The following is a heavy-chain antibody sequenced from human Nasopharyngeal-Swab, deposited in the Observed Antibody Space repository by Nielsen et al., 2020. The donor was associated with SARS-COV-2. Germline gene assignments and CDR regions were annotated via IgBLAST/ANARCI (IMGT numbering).Heavy chain of an antibody. Sequence: GESLKISCAASGFTFSSYGMHWVRQAPGKGLEWVAVIWYDGSNKYYADSVKGRFTISRDNSKNTLYLQMNSLRAEDTAVYYCARDAGGSGGGYWGQGTLVTVLL. CDR1: GFTFSSYG. D-gene: IGHD3-16*01. CDR2: IWYDGSNK. V-gene: IGHV3-33*01. J-gene: IGHJ4*02. CDR3: ARDAGGSGGGY.